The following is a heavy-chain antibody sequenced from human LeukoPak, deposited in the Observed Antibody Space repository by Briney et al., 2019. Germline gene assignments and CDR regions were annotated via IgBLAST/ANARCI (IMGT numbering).Heavy chain of an antibody. CDR3: ARGGAVVAVYFDY. CDR1: GYCISTDYY. Sequence: SETLSLTCDVSGYCISTDYYWGWIRQPPGKGLEWVASMYHSGDSYYNPSLKSRVTISVDTSKNQFSLELDSVTAADTAVYYCARGGAVVAVYFDYWGQGTLVTVSS. V-gene: IGHV4-38-2*01. J-gene: IGHJ4*02. D-gene: IGHD2-15*01. CDR2: MYHSGDS.